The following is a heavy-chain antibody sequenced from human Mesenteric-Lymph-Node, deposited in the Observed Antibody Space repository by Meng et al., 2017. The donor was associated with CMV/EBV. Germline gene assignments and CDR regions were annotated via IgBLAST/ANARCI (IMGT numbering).Heavy chain of an antibody. CDR2: IYYSGST. CDR1: GGSVSSGNYY. D-gene: IGHD6-13*01. J-gene: IGHJ6*02. V-gene: IGHV4-61*01. CDR3: ARGAKAAAGTVWGMDV. Sequence: SETLSLTCSVSGGSVSSGNYYWNWIRQPPGKGLEWIGYIYYSGSTNYNPSLKSRVTISVDTSKNQFSLKLSSVTAADTAVYYCARGAKAAAGTVWGMDVWGQGTTVTVSS.